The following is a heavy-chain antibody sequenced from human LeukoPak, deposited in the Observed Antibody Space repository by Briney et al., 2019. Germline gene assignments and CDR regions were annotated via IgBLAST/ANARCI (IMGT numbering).Heavy chain of an antibody. D-gene: IGHD3-10*01. CDR2: AGITGDT. CDR3: ARGHGSGSHPYYLDY. J-gene: IGHJ4*02. CDR1: GFTFSSHD. V-gene: IGHV3-13*04. Sequence: PGGSLRLSCAASGFTFSSHDMHWVRQATGRGLEWVSSAGITGDTYYPGSVKGRFTISREDAKNSLYLQMNSLRAGDTAVYYCARGHGSGSHPYYLDYWGQGTLVTVSS.